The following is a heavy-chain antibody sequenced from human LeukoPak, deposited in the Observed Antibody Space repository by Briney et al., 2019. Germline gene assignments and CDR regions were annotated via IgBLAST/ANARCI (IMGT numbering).Heavy chain of an antibody. CDR2: ISGSGGST. CDR3: AKYPYDILTGYFDY. V-gene: IGHV3-23*01. Sequence: PGGSLRLSCAASGFTFSNYAMSWVRQAPGMGLECVSTISGSGGSTYYADSVKGRFTLSRDNSTNTLYLQMNSLRAEDTAVYYCAKYPYDILTGYFDYWGQGTLVTVPS. J-gene: IGHJ4*02. D-gene: IGHD3-9*01. CDR1: GFTFSNYA.